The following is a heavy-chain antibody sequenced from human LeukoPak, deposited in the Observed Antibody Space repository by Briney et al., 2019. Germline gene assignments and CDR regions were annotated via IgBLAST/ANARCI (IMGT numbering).Heavy chain of an antibody. J-gene: IGHJ5*01. CDR2: IYYSGST. CDR3: ARGPYSSSWYDS. D-gene: IGHD6-13*01. CDR1: GGSISSGDYY. Sequence: SQTLSLTCTVSGGSISSGDYYWSWIRQPPGKGLEWIGYIYYSGSTNYNPSLKSRVTISVDTSKNQFSLKLSSVTAADTAVYYCARGPYSSSWYDSWGQGTLVTVSS. V-gene: IGHV4-61*08.